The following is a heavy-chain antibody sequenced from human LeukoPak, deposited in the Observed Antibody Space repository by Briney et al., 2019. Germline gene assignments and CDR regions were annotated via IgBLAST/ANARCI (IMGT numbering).Heavy chain of an antibody. CDR2: IYYSGST. CDR1: GGSISNYY. V-gene: IGHV4-59*12. J-gene: IGHJ4*02. CDR3: ARADDLVPSVY. Sequence: PSETLSLTCTVSGGSISNYYWSWIRQPPGKGLEWIGYIYYSGSTYYNPSLKSRVTISVDTSKNQFSLKLSSVTAADTAVYYCARADDLVPSVYWGQGTLVTVSS. D-gene: IGHD5-12*01.